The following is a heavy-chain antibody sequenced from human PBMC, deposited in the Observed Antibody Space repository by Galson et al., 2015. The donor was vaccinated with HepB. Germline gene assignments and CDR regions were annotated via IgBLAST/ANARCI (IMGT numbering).Heavy chain of an antibody. CDR1: GFTFSSYG. Sequence: SLRLSCAASGFTFSSYGMHWVRQAPGKGLEWVAVISYDGSNKYYADSVKGRFTISRDNSKNTLYLQMNSLRAEDTAVYYCVKGGLLWFGDPTLRYYFYGMDVWGQGTTVTVSS. CDR2: ISYDGSNK. CDR3: VKGGLLWFGDPTLRYYFYGMDV. J-gene: IGHJ6*02. D-gene: IGHD3-10*01. V-gene: IGHV3-30*18.